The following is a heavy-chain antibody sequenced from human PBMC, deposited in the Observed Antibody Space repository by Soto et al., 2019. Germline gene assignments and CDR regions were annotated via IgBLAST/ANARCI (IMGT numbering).Heavy chain of an antibody. Sequence: GGSLRLSCAASGFTFSDYYMSWIRQAPGKGLEWVSYISSSGSTIYYADSVKGRFTISRDNAKNSLYLQMNSLSAEDTAVYYCARAKRVVGATGNYYGMDVWGQGTTVTVSS. V-gene: IGHV3-11*01. CDR3: ARAKRVVGATGNYYGMDV. J-gene: IGHJ6*02. CDR2: ISSSGSTI. CDR1: GFTFSDYY. D-gene: IGHD1-26*01.